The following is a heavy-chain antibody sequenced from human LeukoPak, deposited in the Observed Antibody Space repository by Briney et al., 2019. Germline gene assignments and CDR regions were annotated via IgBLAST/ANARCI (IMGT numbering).Heavy chain of an antibody. CDR3: ARDASIGVAVVTANWYLDL. CDR1: GFTLSSHA. J-gene: IGHJ2*01. Sequence: PGGSLRLSCAASGFTLSSHALHWVRQTPGKGLEWVAFISYDGHNKNYADSVKGRFTIFRDNVKHSLDLQMNSLRPEDTALYCCARDASIGVAVVTANWYLDLWGRGTLVTVSS. D-gene: IGHD2-21*02. CDR2: ISYDGHNK. V-gene: IGHV3-30-3*01.